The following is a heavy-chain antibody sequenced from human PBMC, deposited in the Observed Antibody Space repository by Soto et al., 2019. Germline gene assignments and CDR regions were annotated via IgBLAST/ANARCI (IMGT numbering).Heavy chain of an antibody. D-gene: IGHD2-2*01. Sequence: ASVTVSCKASGYTFTSYAMYWVRQAPGQRLEWMGWINAGNGNTKYSQKFQGRVTITRDTSASTAYMELSSLRSEDTAVYYCARSPIVVVPAASNWFDPWGQGTLVTVSS. J-gene: IGHJ5*02. CDR1: GYTFTSYA. CDR3: ARSPIVVVPAASNWFDP. V-gene: IGHV1-3*01. CDR2: INAGNGNT.